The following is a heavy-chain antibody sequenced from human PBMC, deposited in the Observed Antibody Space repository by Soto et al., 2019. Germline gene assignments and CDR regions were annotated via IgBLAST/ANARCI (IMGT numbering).Heavy chain of an antibody. CDR3: ARSQGSSTSLEIYYYYYYGMDV. D-gene: IGHD2-2*01. V-gene: IGHV1-69*01. Sequence: QVQLVQSGAEVKKPGSSVKVSCKASGGTFGSYAISWVRQAPGQGLEWMGGIIPITATANYAQKFQGRVTITADESTSTASMQRSSLRSEDTAVYYCARSQGSSTSLEIYYYYYYGMDVWGQGTTVTVSS. CDR1: GGTFGSYA. CDR2: IIPITATA. J-gene: IGHJ6*02.